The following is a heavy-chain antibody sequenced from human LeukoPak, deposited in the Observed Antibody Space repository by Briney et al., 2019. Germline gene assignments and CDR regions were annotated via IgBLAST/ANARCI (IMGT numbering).Heavy chain of an antibody. D-gene: IGHD3-3*01. J-gene: IGHJ4*02. CDR1: GFTFSSYS. Sequence: PGGSLRLSCAASGFTFSSYSMNWVRQAPGKGLEWVSSISSSSSYIYYADSVKGRFTISRDNAKNSLYLQMNSLRAEDTAVYYCARDPYYDFWSGYYGGYYFDYWGQGTLVTVSS. V-gene: IGHV3-21*01. CDR3: ARDPYYDFWSGYYGGYYFDY. CDR2: ISSSSSYI.